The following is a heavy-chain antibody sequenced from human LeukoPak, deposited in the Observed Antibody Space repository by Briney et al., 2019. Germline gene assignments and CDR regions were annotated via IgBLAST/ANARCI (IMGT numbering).Heavy chain of an antibody. J-gene: IGHJ6*04. CDR2: IIPMYTTA. Sequence: SVKVSCTVSGGTLTCFAISWARQAPGQGLEWMGGIIPMYTTANYAQKFQGRVTITADESTNTAYMELSSLRSEDTAVYYCASRWILGYCSSNTCGHNYYNGMDVWGKGTTVTVSP. CDR3: ASRWILGYCSSNTCGHNYYNGMDV. V-gene: IGHV1-69*13. D-gene: IGHD2-2*01. CDR1: GGTLTCFA.